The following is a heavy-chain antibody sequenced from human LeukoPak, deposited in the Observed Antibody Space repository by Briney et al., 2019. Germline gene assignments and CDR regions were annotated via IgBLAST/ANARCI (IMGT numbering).Heavy chain of an antibody. D-gene: IGHD3-10*01. J-gene: IGHJ4*02. CDR3: ARVRDVMFRGPQDY. Sequence: GRSLRLSCAASAFTFTNYGMHSARLAPGNWLEWVPVMSYEGTNKYHADSVNGRFTISRDNSQNTLYLQMGSLRADDTAVYYCARVRDVMFRGPQDYWGQGTLVTVSS. V-gene: IGHV3-30*03. CDR1: AFTFTNYG. CDR2: MSYEGTNK.